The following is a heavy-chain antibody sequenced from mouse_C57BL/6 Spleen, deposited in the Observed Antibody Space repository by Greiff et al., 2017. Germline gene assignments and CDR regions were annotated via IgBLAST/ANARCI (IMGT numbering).Heavy chain of an antibody. V-gene: IGHV14-4*01. Sequence: EVKLMESGAELVRPGASVKLSCTASGFNIKDDYMHWVKQRPEQGLEWIGWIDPENGDTEYASKFQGKATITADTSSNTAYLQLSSLTSEDTAVYYCTSGSRGAMDYWGQGTSVTVSS. D-gene: IGHD1-1*01. CDR1: GFNIKDDY. CDR3: TSGSRGAMDY. J-gene: IGHJ4*01. CDR2: IDPENGDT.